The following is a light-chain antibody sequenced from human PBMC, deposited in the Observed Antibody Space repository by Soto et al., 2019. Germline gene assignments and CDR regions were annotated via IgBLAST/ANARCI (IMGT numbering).Light chain of an antibody. CDR3: QQYTTSSWT. CDR1: QSVGSSY. J-gene: IGKJ1*01. Sequence: EVVLTQSPGTLSLSPGERATLSCRASQSVGSSYLAWYQQKPGQAPRVLIYGTSSRATGIPDRFSGSGSGTDFTLTISRLEPEDFAVYYCQQYTTSSWTVGQGTKVEIE. V-gene: IGKV3-20*01. CDR2: GTS.